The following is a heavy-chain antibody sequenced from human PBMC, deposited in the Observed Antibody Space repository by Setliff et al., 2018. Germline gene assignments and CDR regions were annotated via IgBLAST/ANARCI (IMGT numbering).Heavy chain of an antibody. J-gene: IGHJ4*01. D-gene: IGHD4-4*01. V-gene: IGHV3-23*01. CDR1: GFAFTSYD. CDR2: INNGGVSA. Sequence: GGSLRLSCAASGFAFTSYDTTWVRQAPGKGLEWVASINNGGVSADYTDSVKGRFTISRDNSRNTLYLQMKSLRAEDTAIYYCATSTITTYYFDYWGHGTLVTVSS. CDR3: ATSTITTYYFDY.